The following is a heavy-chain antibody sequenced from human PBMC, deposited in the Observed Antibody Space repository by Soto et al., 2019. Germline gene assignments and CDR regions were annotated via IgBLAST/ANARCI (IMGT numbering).Heavy chain of an antibody. CDR2: INHSGNT. D-gene: IGHD2-21*01. CDR1: GASLSDNY. V-gene: IGHV4-34*01. CDR3: ARGGGEFDA. Sequence: SETLSLTCAVYGASLSDNYCNWLRQPPGKGLEWIGEINHSGNTNYNPSLRSRVTISIDTSKNQLSLNLRSVSAADTAVYYCARGGGEFDAWGQGTPVTVSS. J-gene: IGHJ5*02.